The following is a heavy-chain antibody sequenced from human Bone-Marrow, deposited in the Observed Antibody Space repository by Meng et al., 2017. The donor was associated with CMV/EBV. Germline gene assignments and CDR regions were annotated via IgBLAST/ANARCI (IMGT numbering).Heavy chain of an antibody. CDR2: INPNSGGT. V-gene: IGHV1-2*02. Sequence: ASVKVSCKASGYTFTGYYMHWVRQAPGQGLEWMGWINPNSGGTNYAQKFQGRVTMTRDTSISTAYMELSRLRSDDTAVYCCAREPTFGPTTYYFDYWGQGTLVTVSS. J-gene: IGHJ4*02. CDR3: AREPTFGPTTYYFDY. D-gene: IGHD3-16*01. CDR1: GYTFTGYY.